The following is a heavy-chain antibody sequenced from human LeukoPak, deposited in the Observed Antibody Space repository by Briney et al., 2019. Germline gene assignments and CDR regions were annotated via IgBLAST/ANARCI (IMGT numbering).Heavy chain of an antibody. CDR3: ARVARPRTILTYAFDI. D-gene: IGHD5-24*01. J-gene: IGHJ3*02. CDR2: VTWNSGSI. Sequence: PGGSLRLSCEASGFSFDDHGMTWVRQAPGKGLEWVSGVTWNSGSIGYADSVKGRFTISRDNAKNSLFLQMNSLRAEDTALYYRARVARPRTILTYAFDIWGQGTMVTVSS. CDR1: GFSFDDHG. V-gene: IGHV3-20*04.